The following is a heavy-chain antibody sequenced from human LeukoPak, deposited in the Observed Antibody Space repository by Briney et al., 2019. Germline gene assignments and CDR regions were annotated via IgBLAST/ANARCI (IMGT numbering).Heavy chain of an antibody. CDR2: ISGGGDRT. CDR3: AKVLSTGYYYDS. V-gene: IGHV3-23*01. CDR1: GVTLANFG. Sequence: PGGSLRLSCAASGVTLANFGMNWVRQAPRKGLDWVSGISGGGDRTHYADSVQGRFTVSRDNSRNTLFLQMNDLKPEDTALYYCAKVLSTGYYYDSWGQGTLVAVSS. D-gene: IGHD3-22*01. J-gene: IGHJ5*01.